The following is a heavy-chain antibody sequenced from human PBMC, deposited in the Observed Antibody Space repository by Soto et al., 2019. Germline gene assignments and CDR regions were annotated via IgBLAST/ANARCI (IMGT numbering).Heavy chain of an antibody. Sequence: QVQLVQSGAEVREPGASVKVSCKASGYSFTGLDINWVRQTTGQGLEWMGWMQPSSGRTGYAQKCQGRVTMTRDTSINTAYMELSSLTSDDTAFYCCARGVTAGVDYWGQGTLVTVSS. CDR2: MQPSSGRT. CDR3: ARGVTAGVDY. V-gene: IGHV1-8*01. J-gene: IGHJ4*02. CDR1: GYSFTGLD. D-gene: IGHD1-26*01.